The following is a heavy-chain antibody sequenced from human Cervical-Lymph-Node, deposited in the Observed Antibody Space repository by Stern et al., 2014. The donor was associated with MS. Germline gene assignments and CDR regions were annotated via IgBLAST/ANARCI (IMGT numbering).Heavy chain of an antibody. CDR1: GFPFSTYS. V-gene: IGHV3-21*01. Sequence: EVQLVESGGGLVKPGGPLRLSCAASGFPFSTYSMTWVRQAPGKGLEWVSSITSNSDYRHYSDSVKGRFTISRDNAKDSLYLQMNRLRAEDTAVYYCATKRSIFGVSFDYWGQGTLVTVSS. CDR3: ATKRSIFGVSFDY. CDR2: ITSNSDYR. D-gene: IGHD3-3*01. J-gene: IGHJ4*02.